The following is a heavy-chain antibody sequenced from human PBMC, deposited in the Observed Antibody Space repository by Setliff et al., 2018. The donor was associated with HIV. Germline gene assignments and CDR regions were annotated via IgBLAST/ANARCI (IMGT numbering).Heavy chain of an antibody. J-gene: IGHJ2*01. CDR2: IDSTGGT. CDR1: GGSIRSGSYY. V-gene: IGHV4-61*09. Sequence: SETLSLTCSVSGGSIRSGSYYWSWIRQPAGKGLEWIGHIDSTGGTRYNPSLESRLTILVDTSRNQFSLNLSSVTAADTAVYYCARAAYSGTYVWEPATDLWGRGTLVTVSS. CDR3: ARAAYSGTYVWEPATDL. D-gene: IGHD1-26*01.